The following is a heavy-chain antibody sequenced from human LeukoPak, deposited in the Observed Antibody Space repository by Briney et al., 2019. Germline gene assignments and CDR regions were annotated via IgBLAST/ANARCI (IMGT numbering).Heavy chain of an antibody. V-gene: IGHV4-39*07. CDR1: GGSISSSNNS. CDR2: MSYSGST. D-gene: IGHD1-1*01. J-gene: IGHJ5*02. Sequence: SETLSLTCNVSGGSISSSNNSWGWIRQPPGKGLEWIGSMSYSGSTYYNPSLKSRVTISVDTSKNQLSLKLSSVTAADTAVYYCARVRQWYTKYVNWFDPWGQGTLVTVSS. CDR3: ARVRQWYTKYVNWFDP.